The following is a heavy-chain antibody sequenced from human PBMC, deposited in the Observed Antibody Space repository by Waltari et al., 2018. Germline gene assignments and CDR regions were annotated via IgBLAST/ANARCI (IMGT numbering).Heavy chain of an antibody. CDR1: GFTFSSSE. CDR2: ISSSGTTI. J-gene: IGHJ4*02. V-gene: IGHV3-48*03. D-gene: IGHD2-15*01. Sequence: EVQLVESGGGLVQPGGSLRLSCAASGFTFSSSEMNWVRQAPGKGLEWVSYISSSGTTIYYPDSLKGRFTISRDNAKISLYLQMNSLRAEDTAIYYCARGRGALSWGQGTLVTVSS. CDR3: ARGRGALS.